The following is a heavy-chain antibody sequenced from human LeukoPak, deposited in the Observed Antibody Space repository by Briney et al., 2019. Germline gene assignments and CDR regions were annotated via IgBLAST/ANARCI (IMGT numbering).Heavy chain of an antibody. CDR1: GYSFTSYW. J-gene: IGHJ4*02. CDR3: ARHIWGRDFWSGYRD. Sequence: GESLKISCKGSGYSFTSYWIGWVRQMPGKGLEWMGIIYPGDSDTRYSPSFQGQVTISADKSISTAYLQWSSLKASDTAMYYCARHIWGRDFWSGYRDWGQETLVTVSS. CDR2: IYPGDSDT. D-gene: IGHD3-3*01. V-gene: IGHV5-51*01.